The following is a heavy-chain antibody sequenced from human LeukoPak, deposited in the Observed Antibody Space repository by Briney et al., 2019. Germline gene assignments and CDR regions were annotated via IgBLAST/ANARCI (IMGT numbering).Heavy chain of an antibody. J-gene: IGHJ4*02. V-gene: IGHV3-11*03. CDR3: ARWRRQLAFDS. Sequence: GGSLRLSCAASGFTFSDYYMSWIRQAPGKGLRWISYISSGSSSTNYAVSVRGRFTISRDNAKKSLFLQMNSLRDEDTAVYYCARWRRQLAFDSWGQGTLVSVSS. D-gene: IGHD6-13*01. CDR2: ISSGSSST. CDR1: GFTFSDYY.